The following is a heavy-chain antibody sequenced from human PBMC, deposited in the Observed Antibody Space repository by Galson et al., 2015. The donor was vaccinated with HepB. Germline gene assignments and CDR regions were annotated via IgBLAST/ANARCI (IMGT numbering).Heavy chain of an antibody. CDR3: AKGYGLFDS. CDR2: ITGKGEST. V-gene: IGHV3-23*01. Sequence: SLRLSCAASGFAFDNHAMSWVRQAPGRGLEWISGITGKGESTFYADSVKGRFTISKDNTNNMLYLQMNSLRGEDAGLYFCAKGYGLFDSWGQGILVTVSS. J-gene: IGHJ5*01. CDR1: GFAFDNHA. D-gene: IGHD5-18*01.